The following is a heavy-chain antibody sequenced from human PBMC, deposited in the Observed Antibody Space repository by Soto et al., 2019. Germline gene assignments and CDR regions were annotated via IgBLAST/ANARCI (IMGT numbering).Heavy chain of an antibody. CDR1: GGSISSYY. CDR2: IYYSGST. J-gene: IGHJ4*02. D-gene: IGHD3-9*01. CDR3: ARVTTPVSYFDWLLRGTYYFDY. Sequence: SETLSLTCTVSGGSISSYYWSWIRQPPGKGLEWIGYIYYSGSTNYNPSLKSRVTISVDTSKNQFSLKLSSVTAADTAVYYCARVTTPVSYFDWLLRGTYYFDYWGQGTLVTVSS. V-gene: IGHV4-59*08.